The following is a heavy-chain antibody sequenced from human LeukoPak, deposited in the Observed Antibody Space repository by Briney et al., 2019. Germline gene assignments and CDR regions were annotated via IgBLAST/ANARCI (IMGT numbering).Heavy chain of an antibody. D-gene: IGHD3-22*01. V-gene: IGHV1-69*05. CDR3: ARVVSSGYLDYWYFDL. Sequence: ASVKVSCKASGGTFSSYAISWVRQAPGQGLEWMGRIIPIFGTANYAQKFQGRVTITTDESTSTAYMELSSLRSEDTAVYYCARVVSSGYLDYWYFDLWGRGTLVTVSS. CDR1: GGTFSSYA. CDR2: IIPIFGTA. J-gene: IGHJ2*01.